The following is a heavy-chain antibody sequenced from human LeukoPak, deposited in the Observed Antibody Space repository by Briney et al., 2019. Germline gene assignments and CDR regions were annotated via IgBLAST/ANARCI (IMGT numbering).Heavy chain of an antibody. CDR1: GFTFSSYT. CDR2: ISSSSSYI. Sequence: PGGSLRLSCAASGFTFSSYTMNWVRQAPGMGLEWVSSISSSSSYIYYADSVKGRFTISRDNAKNSLYLQMNSLRAEDTAVYYCARGAKYCSSTSCQPWFDPWGQGTLVTVSS. D-gene: IGHD2-2*01. J-gene: IGHJ5*02. CDR3: ARGAKYCSSTSCQPWFDP. V-gene: IGHV3-21*01.